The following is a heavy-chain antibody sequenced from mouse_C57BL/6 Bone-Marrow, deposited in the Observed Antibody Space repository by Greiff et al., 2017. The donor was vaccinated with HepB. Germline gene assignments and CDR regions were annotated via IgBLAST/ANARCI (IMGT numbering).Heavy chain of an antibody. CDR1: GYTFTSYG. V-gene: IGHV1-81*01. Sequence: VNVVESGAELARPGASVKLSCKASGYTFTSYGISWVKQRTGQGLEWIGEIYPRSGNTYYNEKFKGKATLTADKSSSTAYMDLRSLTSEDSAVYFCARDGFFAYWGQGTLVTVSA. J-gene: IGHJ3*01. CDR2: IYPRSGNT. CDR3: ARDGFFAY.